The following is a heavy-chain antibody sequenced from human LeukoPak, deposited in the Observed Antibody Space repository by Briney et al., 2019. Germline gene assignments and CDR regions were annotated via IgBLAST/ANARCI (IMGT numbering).Heavy chain of an antibody. D-gene: IGHD2-15*01. V-gene: IGHV4-59*01. CDR1: GGSISSYY. Sequence: SETLSLTCTVSGGSISSYYWSWIRQPPGKGPEWIGYIYYSGSTNYNPSLKSRVTISVDTSKNQFSLKLSSVTAADTAVYYCARSGVVVAATPSYYYGMDVWGQGTTVTVSS. J-gene: IGHJ6*02. CDR2: IYYSGST. CDR3: ARSGVVVAATPSYYYGMDV.